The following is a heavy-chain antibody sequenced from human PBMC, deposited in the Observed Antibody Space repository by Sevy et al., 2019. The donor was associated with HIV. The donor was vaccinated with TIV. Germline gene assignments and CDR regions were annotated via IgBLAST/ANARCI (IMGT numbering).Heavy chain of an antibody. CDR2: INPNSGGT. J-gene: IGHJ4*02. Sequence: ASVKVSYKASGYTFTGYYMHWVRQAPGQGLEWMGWINPNSGGTNYAQKFQGRVTMTRDTSISTAYMELSRLRSDDTAVYYCARGYSSGWHYDYWGQGTLVTVSS. D-gene: IGHD6-19*01. CDR3: ARGYSSGWHYDY. CDR1: GYTFTGYY. V-gene: IGHV1-2*02.